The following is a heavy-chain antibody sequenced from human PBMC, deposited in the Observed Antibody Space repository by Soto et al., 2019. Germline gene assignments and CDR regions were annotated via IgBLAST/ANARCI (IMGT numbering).Heavy chain of an antibody. V-gene: IGHV1-2*02. CDR3: ARGYCSSSGCSHYFDY. J-gene: IGHJ4*02. D-gene: IGHD2-2*01. CDR2: INPTTGGT. Sequence: GASVKVSCKASGYTFPGNYMHWVRQAPGQGLEWMALINPTTGGTNYAQKFQGRVTMTWDTSISTACMELSRLRSDDTAIYYCARGYCSSSGCSHYFDYWGQGTLVTVS. CDR1: GYTFPGNY.